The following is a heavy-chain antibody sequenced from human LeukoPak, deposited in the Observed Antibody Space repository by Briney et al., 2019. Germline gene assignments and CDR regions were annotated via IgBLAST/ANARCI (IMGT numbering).Heavy chain of an antibody. CDR3: ARSELVAGGYFDY. CDR1: GYSFTSYW. Sequence: GESLKISCKGSGYSFTSYWIGWVRQMPGKGLEWMGIIYPGDPDTRYSPSFQGQVTISADKSISTAYLQWSSLKASDTAMYYCARSELVAGGYFDYWGQGTLVTVSS. CDR2: IYPGDPDT. V-gene: IGHV5-51*01. D-gene: IGHD2-8*02. J-gene: IGHJ4*02.